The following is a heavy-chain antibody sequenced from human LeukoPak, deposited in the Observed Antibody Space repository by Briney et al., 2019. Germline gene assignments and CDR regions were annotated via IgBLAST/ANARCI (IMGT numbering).Heavy chain of an antibody. D-gene: IGHD1-26*01. J-gene: IGHJ4*02. CDR3: ARDFPSGSKPLDY. CDR2: ISYDGSNK. V-gene: IGHV3-30-3*01. CDR1: GFTFSSYA. Sequence: PGGSLRLSCAASGFTFSSYAMHWVRQAPGKGLEWVAVISYDGSNKYYADSVKGRFTISRDNSKNTLYLQMNSLRAEDTAVYYCARDFPSGSKPLDYWGQGTLVTVSS.